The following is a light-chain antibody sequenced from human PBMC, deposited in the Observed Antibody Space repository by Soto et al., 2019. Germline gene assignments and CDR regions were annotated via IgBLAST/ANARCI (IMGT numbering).Light chain of an antibody. CDR1: SSDVGTYDL. CDR3: RSYAGSSNVL. Sequence: QSALTQPASVSGSPGQSITISCAGTSSDVGTYDLVSWYQQRPGKAPRLMIYEVTKRPSGISSRFSGSRSGNTASLTISGLQAEDEADYYCRSYAGSSNVLFGGGTKVTVL. J-gene: IGLJ2*01. V-gene: IGLV2-23*02. CDR2: EVT.